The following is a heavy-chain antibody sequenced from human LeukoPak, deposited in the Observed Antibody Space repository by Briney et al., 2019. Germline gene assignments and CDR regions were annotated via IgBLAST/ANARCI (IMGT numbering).Heavy chain of an antibody. V-gene: IGHV4-39*01. Sequence: SETLSLTCTVSGGFISSSSYYWGWIRQPPGKGLEWIGSIYYSGSTYYNPSLKSRVTISVDTSKNQFSLKLSSVTAADTAVYYCANSGITFGGYFDYWGQGTLVTVSS. D-gene: IGHD3-16*01. CDR1: GGFISSSSYY. CDR2: IYYSGST. J-gene: IGHJ4*02. CDR3: ANSGITFGGYFDY.